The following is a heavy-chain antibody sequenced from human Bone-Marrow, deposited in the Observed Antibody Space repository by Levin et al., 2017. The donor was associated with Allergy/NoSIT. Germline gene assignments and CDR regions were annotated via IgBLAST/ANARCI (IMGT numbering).Heavy chain of an antibody. V-gene: IGHV1-24*01. J-gene: IGHJ4*02. Sequence: AASVKVSCKVSGYTLSELSMHWVRQAPGKGPEWMGGFDPEDGELIYAQKFQGRVTVTEDKSTNTAYMELSSLRSEDTAVYYCARDMVLSGSFDYWGPGTLVTVSS. CDR1: GYTLSELS. CDR2: FDPEDGEL. CDR3: ARDMVLSGSFDY. D-gene: IGHD4/OR15-4a*01.